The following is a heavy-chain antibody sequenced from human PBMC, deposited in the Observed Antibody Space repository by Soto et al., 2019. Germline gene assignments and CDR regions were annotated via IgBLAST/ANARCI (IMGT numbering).Heavy chain of an antibody. Sequence: SVKVSCKASGGTFSSYAISWVRQAPGQGLEWMGGIIPIFGTANCAQKFQGRVTITADESTSTAYMELSSLRSEDTAVYYCARDNAMIVTGRAFDIWGQGTMVTVSS. D-gene: IGHD3-22*01. CDR3: ARDNAMIVTGRAFDI. V-gene: IGHV1-69*13. J-gene: IGHJ3*02. CDR1: GGTFSSYA. CDR2: IIPIFGTA.